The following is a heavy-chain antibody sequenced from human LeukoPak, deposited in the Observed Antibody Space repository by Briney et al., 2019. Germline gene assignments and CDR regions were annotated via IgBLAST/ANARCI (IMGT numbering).Heavy chain of an antibody. Sequence: PSQTLSLTCTVSGGSINNRAYYWSWIRQPPGKGLEWIGYIYTSGSTNYNPSLKSRVTISVDTSKNQFSLKLSSVTAADTAVYYCARLSGTTGFYYYYYMDVWGKGTTVTVSS. CDR3: ARLSGTTGFYYYYYMDV. CDR1: GGSINNRAYY. D-gene: IGHD1-7*01. J-gene: IGHJ6*03. V-gene: IGHV4-61*09. CDR2: IYTSGST.